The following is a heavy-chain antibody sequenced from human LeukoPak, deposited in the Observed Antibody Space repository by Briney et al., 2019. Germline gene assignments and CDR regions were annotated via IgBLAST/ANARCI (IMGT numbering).Heavy chain of an antibody. CDR3: ARDPGYGSGSYYPRYYYYGMDV. CDR2: ISAYNGNT. D-gene: IGHD3-10*01. Sequence: ASVKVSCKASGYTLTSYGISWVRQAPGQGLEWMGWISAYNGNTNYAQKLQGRVTMTTDTSTSTAYMELRSLRSDDTAVYYCARDPGYGSGSYYPRYYYYGMDVWGQGTTVTVSS. CDR1: GYTLTSYG. J-gene: IGHJ6*02. V-gene: IGHV1-18*01.